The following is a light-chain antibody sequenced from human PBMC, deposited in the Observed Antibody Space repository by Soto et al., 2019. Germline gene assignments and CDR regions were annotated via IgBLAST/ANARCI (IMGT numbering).Light chain of an antibody. CDR3: SSYASSGAVV. J-gene: IGLJ3*02. CDR1: SSDIGTYNL. V-gene: IGLV2-14*02. CDR2: EVN. Sequence: QSALTQPASVSGSPGQSITISCTGTSSDIGTYNLVSWCQHYPGKAPKLMIYEVNNRPSGVSHRFSGSKSGNTASLTFSGLQPEDEADYDCSSYASSGAVVFGGGTKVTVL.